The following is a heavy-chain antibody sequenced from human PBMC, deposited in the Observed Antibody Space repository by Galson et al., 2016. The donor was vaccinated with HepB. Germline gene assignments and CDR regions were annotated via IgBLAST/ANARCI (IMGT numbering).Heavy chain of an antibody. Sequence: SLRLSCAAAGVTFSPYAMSWGRQAPGQGLEWVSIISSGAYKTYYADSVKGRFTISRDDSKDSLYLQMNSLRPDDTAVYYCVRTVSVGARPGRHHDHWGQGTVVTVSS. CDR2: ISSGAYKT. CDR3: VRTVSVGARPGRHHDH. CDR1: GVTFSPYA. V-gene: IGHV3-23*01. D-gene: IGHD1-26*01. J-gene: IGHJ4*02.